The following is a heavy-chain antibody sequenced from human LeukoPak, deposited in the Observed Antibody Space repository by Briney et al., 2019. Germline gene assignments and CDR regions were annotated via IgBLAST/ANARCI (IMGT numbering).Heavy chain of an antibody. CDR3: ATDGGGYGSGTYPL. CDR2: INHSGST. CDR1: GGSFSGYY. J-gene: IGHJ4*02. D-gene: IGHD3-10*01. V-gene: IGHV4-34*01. Sequence: PSETLSLTCAVYGGSFSGYYWSWIRQPPGKGLEWIGEINHSGSTNYNPSLKSRVTISLDTSNNQFPLRLTSVTAADTAVYYCATDGGGYGSGTYPLWGQGTLVTVSS.